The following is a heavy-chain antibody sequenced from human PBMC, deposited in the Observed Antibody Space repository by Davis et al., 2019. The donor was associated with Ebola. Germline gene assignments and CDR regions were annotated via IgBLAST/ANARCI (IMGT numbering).Heavy chain of an antibody. D-gene: IGHD4-17*01. CDR3: TLTVTMIDY. J-gene: IGHJ4*02. V-gene: IGHV3-30-3*01. Sequence: GGSLRLSCAASGFTFSSYAMHWVRQAPGKGLEWVAVISYDGSNKYYADSVKGRFTISRDDSKNTAYLQMNSLKTEDTAVYYCTLTVTMIDYWGQGTLVTVSS. CDR2: ISYDGSNK. CDR1: GFTFSSYA.